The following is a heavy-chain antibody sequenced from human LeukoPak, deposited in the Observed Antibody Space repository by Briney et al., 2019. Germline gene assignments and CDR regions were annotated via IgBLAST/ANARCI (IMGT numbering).Heavy chain of an antibody. CDR3: ARLEGRGAKGVY. J-gene: IGHJ4*02. CDR2: IYYSGST. CDR1: GGSIRSSSYY. D-gene: IGHD3-10*01. Sequence: SETLSLTCTGSGGSIRSSSYYWGWIRQPPGKGLEWIGSIYYSGSTYYNPSLKSRVTISVDTSKNQFSLKLSSVTAADTAVYYCARLEGRGAKGVYWGQGTLVTVSS. V-gene: IGHV4-39*01.